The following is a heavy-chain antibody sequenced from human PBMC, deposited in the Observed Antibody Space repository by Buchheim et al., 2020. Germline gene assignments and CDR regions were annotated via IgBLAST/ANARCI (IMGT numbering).Heavy chain of an antibody. Sequence: QVQLVESGGGVVQPGRSLRLSCAASGFTFSSYGMHWVRQAPGKGLEWVASIWHDGSKQYYADSVKGRFTISRDNSKNPLLLQMNSLRAEDTAVYYCARDGSQLWYYGFDYWGQGTL. J-gene: IGHJ4*02. CDR2: IWHDGSKQ. D-gene: IGHD5-18*01. CDR1: GFTFSSYG. V-gene: IGHV3-33*08. CDR3: ARDGSQLWYYGFDY.